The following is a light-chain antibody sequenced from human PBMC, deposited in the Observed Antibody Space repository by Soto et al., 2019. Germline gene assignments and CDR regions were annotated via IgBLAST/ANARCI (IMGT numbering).Light chain of an antibody. CDR1: QSVSSY. V-gene: IGKV3-11*01. CDR2: DAS. J-gene: IGKJ3*01. CDR3: QQRSNWPPGFT. Sequence: EIVLTQSPATLSLSPRERATLSCGASQSVSSYLAWYQQKPGQAPRLLIYDASNRATGIPARFSGSGSGTDFTLTISSLEPEDFAVYYCQQRSNWPPGFTFGPGTKVDIK.